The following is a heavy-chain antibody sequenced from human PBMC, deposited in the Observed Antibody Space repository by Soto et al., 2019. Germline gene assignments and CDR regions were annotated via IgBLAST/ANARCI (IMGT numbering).Heavy chain of an antibody. CDR3: ARGEDAFFYYGLDV. J-gene: IGHJ6*02. Sequence: SETLSLTCTVSGGSITSSYCSWIRRPPWKGLEWIAYIYDTGISGYTPSTSYNPSLKSRVTMSVDTSKSQLSLKLTSVTAADKAVYYCARGEDAFFYYGLDVWGQGITVTVSS. CDR1: GGSITSSY. CDR2: IYDTGISGYTPST. V-gene: IGHV4-59*01.